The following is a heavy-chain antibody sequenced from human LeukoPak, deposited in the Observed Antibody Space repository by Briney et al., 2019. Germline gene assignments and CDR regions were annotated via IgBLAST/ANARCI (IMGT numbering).Heavy chain of an antibody. CDR2: INPNSGGT. J-gene: IGHJ5*02. D-gene: IGHD3-9*01. CDR3: SKQKTAYDILTGFDP. Sequence: GASVKVSCKASGYTFTGYYMHWVRQAPGQGLELMGWINPNSGGTNYAQKFQGRVTMTRDTSISTAYMELSRLRSDDTAVYFFSKQKTAYDILTGFDPWGQGTLVTVSS. CDR1: GYTFTGYY. V-gene: IGHV1-2*02.